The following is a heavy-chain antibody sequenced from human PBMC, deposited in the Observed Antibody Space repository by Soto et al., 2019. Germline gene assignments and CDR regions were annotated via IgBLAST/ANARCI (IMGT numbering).Heavy chain of an antibody. CDR3: AREWCSNTGCAGVDY. CDR1: GGTFSSYA. J-gene: IGHJ4*02. V-gene: IGHV1-69*05. D-gene: IGHD2-2*01. CDR2: IIPIFGTA. Sequence: ASVKVSFKASGGTFSSYAISWVRQAPGQGLEWMGGIIPIFGTANYAQKFQGRVTMTTDTSTSTVYMDLRSLTSDDTAVYYCAREWCSNTGCAGVDYWGQGTLVTVSS.